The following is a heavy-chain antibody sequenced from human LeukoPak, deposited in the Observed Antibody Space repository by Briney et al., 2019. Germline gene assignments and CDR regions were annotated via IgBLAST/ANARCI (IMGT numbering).Heavy chain of an antibody. Sequence: ASVKVSCKVSGYTLTELSMHWVRQAPGKGLEWMGGFDPEDGETIYAQKFQGRVTMTEDTSTDAAYMELSSLRSEDTAVYYCATFPRRQQWLVGVDYYYMDVWGKGTTVTVSS. V-gene: IGHV1-24*01. CDR1: GYTLTELS. J-gene: IGHJ6*03. CDR3: ATFPRRQQWLVGVDYYYMDV. CDR2: FDPEDGET. D-gene: IGHD6-19*01.